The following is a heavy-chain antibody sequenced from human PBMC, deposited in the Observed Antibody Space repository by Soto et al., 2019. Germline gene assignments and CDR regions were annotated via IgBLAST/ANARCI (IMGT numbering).Heavy chain of an antibody. CDR2: IDPSDSYT. CDR1: GYSFTSYW. Sequence: PGESLKISCKGSGYSFTSYWISWVRQMPGKGLEWVGRIDPSDSYTNYSPSFQGHVTISADKSIITAYLQCSSLKASDTAMYYCARLHSYSTNGVCSPGYYYYGMDVWGQGTTVTVAS. CDR3: ARLHSYSTNGVCSPGYYYYGMDV. D-gene: IGHD2-8*01. J-gene: IGHJ6*02. V-gene: IGHV5-10-1*01.